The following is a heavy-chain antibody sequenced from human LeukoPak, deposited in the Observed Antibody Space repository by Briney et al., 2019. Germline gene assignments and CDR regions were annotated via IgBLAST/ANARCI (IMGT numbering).Heavy chain of an antibody. CDR1: GFTFSSYS. V-gene: IGHV3-21*01. CDR3: ARGRLVRGVINDY. D-gene: IGHD3-10*01. CDR2: ISSSSSYI. Sequence: GGSLRLSCAASGFTFSSYSMNWVRQAPGNGLEWVSSISSSSSYIYYADSVKGRFTISRDNAKNSLYLQMNSLRAEDTAVYYCARGRLVRGVINDYWGQGTLVTVSS. J-gene: IGHJ4*02.